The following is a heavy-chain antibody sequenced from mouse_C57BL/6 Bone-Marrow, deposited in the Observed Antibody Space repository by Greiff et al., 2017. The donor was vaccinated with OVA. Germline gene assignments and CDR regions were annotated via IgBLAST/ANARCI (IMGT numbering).Heavy chain of an antibody. CDR2: ISYDGSN. CDR1: GYSITSGYY. J-gene: IGHJ3*01. D-gene: IGHD6-1*01. V-gene: IGHV3-6*01. Sequence: EVQLKESGPGLVKPSQSLSLTCSVTGYSITSGYYWNWIRQFPGNKLEWMGYISYDGSNNYNPSLKNRISITRDTSKNQFFLKLNSVTTEDTATYYCARSLPFAYWGQGTLVTVSA. CDR3: ARSLPFAY.